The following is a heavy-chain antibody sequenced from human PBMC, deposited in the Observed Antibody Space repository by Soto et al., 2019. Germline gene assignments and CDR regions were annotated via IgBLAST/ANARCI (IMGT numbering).Heavy chain of an antibody. Sequence: DALQGSCKASGYTFTRYYIHWVRQAPGQRLEWMGWINPNSGGTNYAQKFQGRVTMTRDTSISTAYMELSRLRSDDTAVYYCARVGSGVSRYYYYYCGMDVWGQGTTVTVSS. CDR2: INPNSGGT. CDR1: GYTFTRYY. CDR3: ARVGSGVSRYYYYYCGMDV. V-gene: IGHV1-2*02. D-gene: IGHD2-15*01. J-gene: IGHJ6*02.